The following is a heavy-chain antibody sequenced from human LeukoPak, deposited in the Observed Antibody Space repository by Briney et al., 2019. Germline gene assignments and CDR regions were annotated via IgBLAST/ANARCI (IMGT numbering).Heavy chain of an antibody. CDR3: ARDSSPYCGDDCYFDAFDL. CDR1: EFTFGSYW. Sequence: GGSLRLSCAASEFTFGSYWMTWVRQAPGKGLEWVANINRDGSKNHFVDSVKGRFTISRDNAKNFLYLQMNCPRAEDTAVYFCARDSSPYCGDDCYFDAFDLWGQGTMVTVSS. V-gene: IGHV3-7*03. J-gene: IGHJ3*01. CDR2: INRDGSKN. D-gene: IGHD2-21*02.